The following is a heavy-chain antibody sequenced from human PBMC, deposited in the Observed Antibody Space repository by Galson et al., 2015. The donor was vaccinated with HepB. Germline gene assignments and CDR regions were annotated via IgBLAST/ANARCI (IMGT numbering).Heavy chain of an antibody. V-gene: IGHV3-64D*09. CDR2: ISSDGSAT. D-gene: IGHD3-22*01. CDR1: GFTFSSYN. Sequence: SLRLSCAASGFTFSSYNMNWVRQAPGKGLEWVSYISSDGSATYYTDSVKDRFTISRDDSKNTLSLQMSSLRVEDTAVYYCVKTTSDYYYMHWGQGTLVTVSS. J-gene: IGHJ4*02. CDR3: VKTTSDYYYMH.